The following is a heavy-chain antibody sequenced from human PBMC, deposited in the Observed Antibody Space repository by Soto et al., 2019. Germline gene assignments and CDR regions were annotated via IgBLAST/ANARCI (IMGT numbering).Heavy chain of an antibody. CDR1: GGLFSSFA. CDR3: ARTGSSWTNYYYGMDV. V-gene: IGHV1-69*13. Sequence: SVKVSCKDSGGLFSSFAISCVRQAPGQGLEWMGGIIPVFGTTNYAQKFQGRVTITADESTNTAYMELRSLRSDDTAVYYCARTGSSWTNYYYGMDVWGQGTTVTVSS. D-gene: IGHD6-13*01. J-gene: IGHJ6*02. CDR2: IIPVFGTT.